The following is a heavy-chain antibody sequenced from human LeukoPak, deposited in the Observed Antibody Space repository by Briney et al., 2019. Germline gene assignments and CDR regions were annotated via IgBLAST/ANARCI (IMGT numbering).Heavy chain of an antibody. CDR3: ARGRGYSGYDYGYFDY. J-gene: IGHJ4*02. Sequence: GASVKVSCKASGYTFTGYYMHWVRQAPGQGLEWMGWINPNSGGTNYAQKFQGRVTMTRDTPISTAYMELSRLRSDDTAVYYCARGRGYSGYDYGYFDYWGQGTLVTVSS. D-gene: IGHD5-12*01. V-gene: IGHV1-2*02. CDR2: INPNSGGT. CDR1: GYTFTGYY.